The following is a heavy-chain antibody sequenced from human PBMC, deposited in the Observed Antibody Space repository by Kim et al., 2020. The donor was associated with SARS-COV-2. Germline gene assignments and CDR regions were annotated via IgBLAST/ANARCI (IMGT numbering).Heavy chain of an antibody. D-gene: IGHD3-3*01. CDR1: GGSFSGYY. Sequence: SETLSLTCAVYGGSFSGYYWSWIRQPPGKGLEWIGEINHSGSTNYNPSLKSRVTISVDTSKNQFSLKLSSVTAADTAVYYCARVLGFWSGWRYYGMDVWGQGTTVTVSS. V-gene: IGHV4-34*01. J-gene: IGHJ6*02. CDR2: INHSGST. CDR3: ARVLGFWSGWRYYGMDV.